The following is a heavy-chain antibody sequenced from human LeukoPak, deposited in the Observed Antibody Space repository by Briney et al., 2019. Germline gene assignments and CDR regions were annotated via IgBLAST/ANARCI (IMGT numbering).Heavy chain of an antibody. Sequence: GGSRRLSCAASGFTFSTYWIIWVRQAPGKGLEWVANIKQVGSEKYYVDSVKGRFTISRDIAQNSLYLQMNSLRAEDTAVYYCARDLYRIVVVPHYFDYWGQGTLVTVSS. D-gene: IGHD3-22*01. CDR3: ARDLYRIVVVPHYFDY. CDR2: IKQVGSEK. CDR1: GFTFSTYW. V-gene: IGHV3-7*01. J-gene: IGHJ4*02.